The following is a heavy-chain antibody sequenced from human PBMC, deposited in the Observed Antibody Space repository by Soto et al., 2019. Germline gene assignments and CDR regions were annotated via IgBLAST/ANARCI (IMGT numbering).Heavy chain of an antibody. CDR3: ALKSRIAAAGQYYYYYYGMDV. CDR1: GGTFSSYA. Sequence: QVQLVQSGAEVKKPGSSVKVSCKASGGTFSSYAISWVRQAPGQGLEWMGGIIPIFGTANYAQKFQGRVTITADESTSTAYMELSSLRSEDTAVYYCALKSRIAAAGQYYYYYYGMDVWGQGTTVTVSS. V-gene: IGHV1-69*01. J-gene: IGHJ6*02. D-gene: IGHD6-13*01. CDR2: IIPIFGTA.